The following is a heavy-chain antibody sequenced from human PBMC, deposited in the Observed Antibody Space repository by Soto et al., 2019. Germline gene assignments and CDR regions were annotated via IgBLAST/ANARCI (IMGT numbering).Heavy chain of an antibody. V-gene: IGHV4-59*08. J-gene: IGHJ4*02. Sequence: SETLSLTCTVSGGSISSYYWSWIRQPPGKGLEWIGYIYYSGSTNYNPSLKSRVTISVDTSKNQFSLKLSSVTAADTAVYYCARSESLRYFDWLFDYWGQGTLVTVSS. CDR2: IYYSGST. CDR1: GGSISSYY. CDR3: ARSESLRYFDWLFDY. D-gene: IGHD3-9*01.